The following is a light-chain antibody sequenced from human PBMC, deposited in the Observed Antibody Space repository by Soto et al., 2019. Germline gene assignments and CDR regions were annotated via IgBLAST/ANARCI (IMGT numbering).Light chain of an antibody. CDR2: DAS. Sequence: VLPPSQATLSVSPGERATLSCRASQSVSSYLAWYQQKPGQAPRILIYDASNRATGIPARFSGSGSGTDFTLTISSLEPEDFAVYYCQQRSNWPTCGQGTMGDIK. V-gene: IGKV3-11*01. CDR1: QSVSSY. J-gene: IGKJ1*01. CDR3: QQRSNWPT.